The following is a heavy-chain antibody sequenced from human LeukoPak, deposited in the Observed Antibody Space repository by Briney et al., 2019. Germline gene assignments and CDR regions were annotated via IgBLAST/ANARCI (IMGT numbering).Heavy chain of an antibody. CDR2: IRSKAYGGTT. Sequence: GGSLRLSCTASGFTFGDYAMSWFRQAPGEGLGWVGFIRSKAYGGTTEYAASVKGRFTISRDDSKSIAYLQMNSLKTEDTAVYYCTRAGYSSGWSLFDYWGQGTLVTVSS. CDR3: TRAGYSSGWSLFDY. V-gene: IGHV3-49*03. D-gene: IGHD6-19*01. CDR1: GFTFGDYA. J-gene: IGHJ4*02.